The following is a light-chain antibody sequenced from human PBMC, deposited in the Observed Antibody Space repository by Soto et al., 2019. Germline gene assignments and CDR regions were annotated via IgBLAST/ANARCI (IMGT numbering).Light chain of an antibody. J-gene: IGKJ5*01. CDR2: GAS. Sequence: EIVLTQSPATLSFSPGERASLSCRASQSVSSNLAWYQQKPGQAPRLLIYGASTRATGIPARFSGSGSGTDFTLTISSLEPEDFAVYYCQQRNIWPPVTFGQGTRLEIK. V-gene: IGKV3-11*01. CDR1: QSVSSN. CDR3: QQRNIWPPVT.